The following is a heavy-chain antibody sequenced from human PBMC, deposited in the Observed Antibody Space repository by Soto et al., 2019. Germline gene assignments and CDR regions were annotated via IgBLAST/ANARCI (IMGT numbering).Heavy chain of an antibody. J-gene: IGHJ4*02. CDR1: GGSISNGDYY. CDR3: ARDGQARGFDY. Sequence: PSETLSLTCTVSGGSISNGDYYWSWIRQPPGKGLEWIGYIFYSGSTYYNPSLKSRVTISVDTSKNQFSLKLSSVTAADTAVYYCARDGQARGFDYWGQGTLVTVSS. CDR2: IFYSGST. V-gene: IGHV4-30-4*01.